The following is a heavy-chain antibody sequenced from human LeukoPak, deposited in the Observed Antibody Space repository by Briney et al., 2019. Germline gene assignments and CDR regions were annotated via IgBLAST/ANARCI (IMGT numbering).Heavy chain of an antibody. D-gene: IGHD3-3*01. Sequence: GGSLRLSCAASGFTFSNYGVHWVRQAPGKGLEWVSFIRFDGSNKYYADSVKGRFTISRDSSKNTLYLQMNSLRAEDTAVYYCARDSGESRRYDFWSGYSDYWGQGTLVTVSS. V-gene: IGHV3-30*02. CDR2: IRFDGSNK. J-gene: IGHJ4*02. CDR3: ARDSGESRRYDFWSGYSDY. CDR1: GFTFSNYG.